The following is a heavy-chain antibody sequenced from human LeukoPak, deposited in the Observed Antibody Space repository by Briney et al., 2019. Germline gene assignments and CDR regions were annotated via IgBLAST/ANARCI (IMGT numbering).Heavy chain of an antibody. CDR3: STLLVHSVTLPSNVY. J-gene: IGHJ4*02. V-gene: IGHV3-23*01. CDR1: GFTFSNYV. D-gene: IGHD4-17*01. Sequence: GGSLRLSCAKSGFTFSNYVMRWVRQAPGKGLEWLSAIRYSGGTTYYADSVEGRFTISSDKFKNTLYLQMNNLTAEDTAVYYRSTLLVHSVTLPSNVYWGQGTLVTVSS. CDR2: IRYSGGTT.